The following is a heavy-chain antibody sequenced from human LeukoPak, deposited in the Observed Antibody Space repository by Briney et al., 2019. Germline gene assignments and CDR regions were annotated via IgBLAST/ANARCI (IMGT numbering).Heavy chain of an antibody. J-gene: IGHJ4*02. V-gene: IGHV1-8*01. Sequence: ASVKVSCKASGYTFTSYDINWVRQATGQGLEWMGWMNPNSGNTGYAQKFQGRVTMTRNTSISTAYMELSSLRSEDTAMYYCARGARRVVVTAIGYYFDYWGQGTLVTVSS. CDR2: MNPNSGNT. D-gene: IGHD2-21*02. CDR1: GYTFTSYD. CDR3: ARGARRVVVTAIGYYFDY.